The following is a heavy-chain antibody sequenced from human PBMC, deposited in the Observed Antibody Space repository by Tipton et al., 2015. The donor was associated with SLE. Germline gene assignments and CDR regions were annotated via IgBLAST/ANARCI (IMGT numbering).Heavy chain of an antibody. V-gene: IGHV4-59*01. D-gene: IGHD3-3*01. J-gene: IGHJ3*02. Sequence: TLSLTCTVSGGSISTYYWSWIRQPPGKGLEWIGYIYYSGNTNYNPSLKSRVTISLDSSKYQFSLKVTSVTAADTAVYYCASHYDFWSGFDIWGQGTMVTVSS. CDR3: ASHYDFWSGFDI. CDR2: IYYSGNT. CDR1: GGSISTYY.